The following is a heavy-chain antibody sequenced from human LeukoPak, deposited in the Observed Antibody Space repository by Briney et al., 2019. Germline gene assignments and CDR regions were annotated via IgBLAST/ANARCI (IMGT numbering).Heavy chain of an antibody. Sequence: GGSLRLSCAASGFTFSSYSMNWVRQAPGKGLEWVSYISSSSSTIYYADSVKGRFTISRDNAKNSLYLQMNSLRAEDTAVYYCARDSSGWYLSPLGAFDIWGQGTMVTVSS. CDR3: ARDSSGWYLSPLGAFDI. D-gene: IGHD6-19*01. J-gene: IGHJ3*02. V-gene: IGHV3-48*04. CDR2: ISSSSSTI. CDR1: GFTFSSYS.